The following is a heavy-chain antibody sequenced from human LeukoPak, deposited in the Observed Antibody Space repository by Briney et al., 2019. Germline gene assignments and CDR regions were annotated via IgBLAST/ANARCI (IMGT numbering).Heavy chain of an antibody. CDR1: GYTFTGYD. J-gene: IGHJ4*02. CDR2: INPNSGGT. V-gene: IGHV1-2*02. CDR3: ASSLLSGDYNFDY. Sequence: ASVKVSCKASGYTFTGYDMHWVRQAPGQGLEWMGWINPNSGGTNYAQKFQGRVTMTRDTSISTAYMELSRLRSDDTAVYYCASSLLSGDYNFDYWGQGTLVTVSS. D-gene: IGHD4-17*01.